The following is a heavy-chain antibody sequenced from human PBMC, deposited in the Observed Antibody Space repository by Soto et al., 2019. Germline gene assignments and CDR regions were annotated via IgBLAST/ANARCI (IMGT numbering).Heavy chain of an antibody. V-gene: IGHV3-53*01. Sequence: GGSLRLSCAASGFTVSSNYMSWVRQAPGRGLEWVSVIYSGGSTYYADSVKGRSTISRDNSKNTLYLQMNSLRAEDMAVYYCARDPRSSGCSRLRSYYFGKGVWGQGNKVPVPS. CDR2: IYSGGST. CDR1: GFTVSSNY. CDR3: ARDPRSSGCSRLRSYYFGKGV. J-gene: IGHJ6*02. D-gene: IGHD2-15*01.